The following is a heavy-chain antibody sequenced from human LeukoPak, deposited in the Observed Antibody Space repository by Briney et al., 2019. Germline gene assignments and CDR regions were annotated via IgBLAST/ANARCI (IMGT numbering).Heavy chain of an antibody. CDR2: INPSGGST. Sequence: ASVKVSCKASGYTFTSYYMYWVRQAPGQGLEWMGIINPSGGSTSYAQKFQGRVTMTRDTSTSTVYMELSSLRSEDTAVYYCARDAGGGYFDYWGQGTLVTVSS. D-gene: IGHD1-26*01. V-gene: IGHV1-46*01. J-gene: IGHJ4*02. CDR3: ARDAGGGYFDY. CDR1: GYTFTSYY.